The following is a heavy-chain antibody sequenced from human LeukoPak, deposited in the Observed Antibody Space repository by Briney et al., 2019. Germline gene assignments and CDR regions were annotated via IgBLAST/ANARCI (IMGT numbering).Heavy chain of an antibody. Sequence: GGSLRLSCAASGFTFSSYGMHWVRQAPGKGLEWVAVIWYDGSSKYYADSVKGRFTNSRDNSKNTLYLQMNSRRAEDTAVYYCASIAVAGPDYWGQGTLVTVSS. CDR1: GFTFSSYG. CDR3: ASIAVAGPDY. V-gene: IGHV3-33*01. CDR2: IWYDGSSK. J-gene: IGHJ4*02. D-gene: IGHD6-19*01.